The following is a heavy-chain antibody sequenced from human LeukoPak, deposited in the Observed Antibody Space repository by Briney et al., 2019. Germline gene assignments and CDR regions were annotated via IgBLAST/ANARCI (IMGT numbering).Heavy chain of an antibody. CDR2: IYYSGST. V-gene: IGHV4-59*01. Sequence: SETLSLTCSVSGGSMYSYYWSWIRQPPGKGLEWIGYIYYSGSTNYNPSLKSRVTISVDTSKNQFSLKLSSVTAADTAVYYCARDPNPDYAHDYWGQGTLVTVSS. D-gene: IGHD4-17*01. J-gene: IGHJ4*02. CDR3: ARDPNPDYAHDY. CDR1: GGSMYSYY.